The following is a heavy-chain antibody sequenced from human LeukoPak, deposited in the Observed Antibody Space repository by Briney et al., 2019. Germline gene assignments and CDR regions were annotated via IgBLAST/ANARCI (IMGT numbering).Heavy chain of an antibody. D-gene: IGHD2-2*01. CDR3: ARGSQDIVVVPPPDYYGMDV. CDR2: ISAYNGNT. V-gene: IGHV1-18*01. J-gene: IGHJ6*02. CDR1: GYTFTSYG. Sequence: ASVKVSCKASGYTFTSYGISWVRQAPGQGLEWMGWISAYNGNTNYAQKLQGRVTMTTDTSTSTAYMELRSLRSDDTAVYYCARGSQDIVVVPPPDYYGMDVWGQGTTVTVSS.